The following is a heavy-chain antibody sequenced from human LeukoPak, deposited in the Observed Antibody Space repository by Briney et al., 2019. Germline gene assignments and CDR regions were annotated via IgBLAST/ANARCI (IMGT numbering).Heavy chain of an antibody. CDR3: AREEWGISNYSPPGGRATGFDY. CDR1: GYTFTSYG. D-gene: IGHD3-16*01. J-gene: IGHJ4*02. CDR2: ISAYNGNT. Sequence: ASVKVSCKASGYTFTSYGISWVRQAPGQGLEWMGWISAYNGNTNYAQKLQGRVTMTTDTSTSTAYMELSSLRSGDTAVYYCAREEWGISNYSPPGGRATGFDYWGQGTLVTVSS. V-gene: IGHV1-18*01.